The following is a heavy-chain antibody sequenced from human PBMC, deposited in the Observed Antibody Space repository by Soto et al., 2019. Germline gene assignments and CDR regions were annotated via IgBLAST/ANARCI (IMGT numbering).Heavy chain of an antibody. J-gene: IGHJ6*02. Sequence: SVKVSCKASGGTFSSYAISWVRQAPGQGLEWMGGIIPIFGTANYAQKFQGRVTITADESTSTAYMELSSLRSEDTAVYYCARGYCSGGSCYSVGAYYYYGMDVWGQGTTVTVSS. CDR2: IIPIFGTA. CDR3: ARGYCSGGSCYSVGAYYYYGMDV. D-gene: IGHD2-15*01. CDR1: GGTFSSYA. V-gene: IGHV1-69*13.